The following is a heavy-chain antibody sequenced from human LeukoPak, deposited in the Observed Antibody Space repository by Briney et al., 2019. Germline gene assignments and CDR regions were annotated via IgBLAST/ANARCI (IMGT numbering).Heavy chain of an antibody. CDR1: GGSINSFY. CDR3: ARENWRSKSIDFDS. V-gene: IGHV4-4*07. CDR2: IYSSGST. D-gene: IGHD6-6*01. Sequence: SETLSLTCTVSGGSINSFYWTWIRQPAGKGLEWIGRIYSSGSTNFDPSLKSRVTMSVDTSKNQFSLRLSSVTAADTAAYFCARENWRSKSIDFDSWGQGTLVTVSS. J-gene: IGHJ4*02.